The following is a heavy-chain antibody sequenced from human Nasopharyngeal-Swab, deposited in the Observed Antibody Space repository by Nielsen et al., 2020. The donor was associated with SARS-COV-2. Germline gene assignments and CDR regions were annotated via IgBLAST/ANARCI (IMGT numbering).Heavy chain of an antibody. V-gene: IGHV4-30-4*01. CDR2: IYYSGST. D-gene: IGHD3-9*01. J-gene: IGHJ6*03. Sequence: WIRQPPGKGLEWIGYIYYSGSTYYNPSLKSRVTISVDTSKNQFSLKLSSVTAADTAVYYCARGGYDILTGSEGVDVWGKGTTVTV. CDR3: ARGGYDILTGSEGVDV.